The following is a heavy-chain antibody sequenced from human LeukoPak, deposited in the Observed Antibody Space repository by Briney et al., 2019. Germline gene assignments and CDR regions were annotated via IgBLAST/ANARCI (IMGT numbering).Heavy chain of an antibody. CDR3: ARIGTYGDYGPFDY. CDR2: ISSNGGST. J-gene: IGHJ4*02. D-gene: IGHD4-17*01. V-gene: IGHV3-64*01. Sequence: GGSLRLSCAASGFTFNSYAMHWVRQAPGKGLEYVSAISSNGGSTYYANSVKGRFTTSRDNSKNTLYLQMGSLRAEDMAVYYCARIGTYGDYGPFDYWGQGTLVTVSS. CDR1: GFTFNSYA.